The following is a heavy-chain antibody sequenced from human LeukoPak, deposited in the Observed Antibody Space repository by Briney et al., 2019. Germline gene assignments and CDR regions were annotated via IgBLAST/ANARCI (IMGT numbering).Heavy chain of an antibody. J-gene: IGHJ5*02. D-gene: IGHD2-2*02. CDR1: GYTFTGYY. CDR2: INPNSGGT. V-gene: IGHV1-2*02. Sequence: EASVKVSCKASGYTFTGYYMHWVRQAPGQGLEWMGWINPNSGGTNYAQKFQGRVTMTRDTSISTAYMELSRLRSDDTAVYYCARDYCSSTSCFTNSNWFDPWGQGTLVTVSS. CDR3: ARDYCSSTSCFTNSNWFDP.